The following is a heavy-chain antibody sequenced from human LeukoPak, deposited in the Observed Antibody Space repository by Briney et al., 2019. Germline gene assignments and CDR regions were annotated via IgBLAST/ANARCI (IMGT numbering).Heavy chain of an antibody. V-gene: IGHV3-21*01. D-gene: IGHD4-17*01. CDR2: ISSSSSYI. J-gene: IGHJ6*03. CDR1: GFTFSSYS. CDR3: ARSGDYLGDYYYYYYMDV. Sequence: GVSLRLSCAASGFTFSSYSMNWVRQAPGKGLEGVSSISSSSSYIYYADSVKGRFTISRDNAKNSLYLQMNSLRAEDTAVYYCARSGDYLGDYYYYYYMDVWGKGTTVTVSS.